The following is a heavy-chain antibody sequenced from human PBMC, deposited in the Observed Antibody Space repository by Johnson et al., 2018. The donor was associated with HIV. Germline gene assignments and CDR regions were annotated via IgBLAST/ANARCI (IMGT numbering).Heavy chain of an antibody. J-gene: IGHJ3*02. D-gene: IGHD2-21*02. V-gene: IGHV3-20*04. CDR2: VNRHGDST. CDR1: GFRFDDYG. Sequence: VQLVESGGGVVRPGGSLRLSCAASGFRFDDYGMTWVRQAPGKGLEWVSGVNRHGDSTGYADSVKGRFTISRENSKNSLYLQMNNLRAEDTAIYYCARGGGAYCGGDCLRTFDIWGQGTMVTVSS. CDR3: ARGGGAYCGGDCLRTFDI.